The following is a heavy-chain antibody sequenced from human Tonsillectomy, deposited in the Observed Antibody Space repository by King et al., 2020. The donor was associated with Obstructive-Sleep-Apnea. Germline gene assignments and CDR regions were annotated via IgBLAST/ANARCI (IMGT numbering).Heavy chain of an antibody. J-gene: IGHJ6*02. V-gene: IGHV4-4*07. Sequence: QLQESGPALVEPSETLSLTCTVSVASVNNFYWSWIRQPAGEGLEWIGRIYTSGSTDDNPSLKSRVTMSVDTSNNQLSLQLTSVTAADTAIYYCAKVGETIYYYYGMDVWGQGTTVTVSS. CDR3: AKVGETIYYYYGMDV. D-gene: IGHD1-7*01. CDR1: VASVNNFY. CDR2: IYTSGST.